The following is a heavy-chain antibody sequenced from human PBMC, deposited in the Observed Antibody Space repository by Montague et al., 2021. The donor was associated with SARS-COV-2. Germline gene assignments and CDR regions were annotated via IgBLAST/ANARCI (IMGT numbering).Heavy chain of an antibody. CDR2: TSYSGFT. V-gene: IGHV4-34*01. J-gene: IGHJ4*02. CDR1: GGSFSNYF. Sequence: SETLSLSRAVYGGSFSNYFWRWIRQSPGKGLECIGKTSYSGFTHFNPSLKSRVTISIDTSKKQFFLKLTSVTAADTALYFFARVKEASGSGRLDNWGQGTLVTVSS. D-gene: IGHD1-26*01. CDR3: ARVKEASGSGRLDN.